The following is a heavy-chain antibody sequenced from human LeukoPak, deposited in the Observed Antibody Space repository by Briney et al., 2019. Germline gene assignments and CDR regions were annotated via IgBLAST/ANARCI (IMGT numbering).Heavy chain of an antibody. J-gene: IGHJ3*02. CDR1: GFTFSSYE. D-gene: IGHD2-8*01. CDR3: ARAYSGVWAFDI. V-gene: IGHV3-48*03. CDR2: ISSSGSTI. Sequence: GGSLRLSCAASGFTFSSYEMNWVRQAPGKGLEWVSYISSSGSTIYYADSVKGRFTISRDNAKNSLYLQMNSLRAEDTAVYYCARAYSGVWAFDIWGQGTMVTVSS.